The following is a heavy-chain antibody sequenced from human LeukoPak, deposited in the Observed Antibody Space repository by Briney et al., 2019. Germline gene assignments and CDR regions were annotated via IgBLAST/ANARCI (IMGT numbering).Heavy chain of an antibody. CDR1: GFTFKSYS. V-gene: IGHV3-30*04. D-gene: IGHD3-10*01. CDR2: ISFDETKK. CDR3: AKAGSGSYLGYFDY. Sequence: GGSLRLSCAASGFTFKSYSIYWVRQAPGKGLEWVAVISFDETKKYYADSVKGRFTISRDNSKNTLYLQMNSLRAEDTAVYYCAKAGSGSYLGYFDYWGQGTLVTVSS. J-gene: IGHJ4*02.